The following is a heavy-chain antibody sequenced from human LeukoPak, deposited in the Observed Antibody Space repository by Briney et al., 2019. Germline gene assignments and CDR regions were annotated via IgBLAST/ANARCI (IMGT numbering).Heavy chain of an antibody. CDR1: GFTFSSYA. CDR2: ISYDGSNK. J-gene: IGHJ4*02. D-gene: IGHD3-10*01. Sequence: PGGSLRLSCAASGFTFSSYAMHWVRQAPGKGLEWVAVISYDGSNKYYADSVKGRFSISRDNSKDTLYLQMNSLRAEDTAVYYCAKDDGFYWGQGTLVTVSS. CDR3: AKDDGFY. V-gene: IGHV3-30-3*01.